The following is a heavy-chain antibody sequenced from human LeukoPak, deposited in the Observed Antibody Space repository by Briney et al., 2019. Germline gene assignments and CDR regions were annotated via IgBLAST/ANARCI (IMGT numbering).Heavy chain of an antibody. Sequence: PSETLSLTCTVSSGSISTSNYYWGWVRQPPGKALEWIGNIFYSGSTYYSPSLKSRVTISLDTSRNQLSLKLNSVTAADTAVYYCARLKATVSIHAYFDSWGQGTLVTVSS. CDR2: IFYSGST. J-gene: IGHJ4*02. CDR1: SGSISTSNYY. V-gene: IGHV4-39*07. CDR3: ARLKATVSIHAYFDS. D-gene: IGHD4-17*01.